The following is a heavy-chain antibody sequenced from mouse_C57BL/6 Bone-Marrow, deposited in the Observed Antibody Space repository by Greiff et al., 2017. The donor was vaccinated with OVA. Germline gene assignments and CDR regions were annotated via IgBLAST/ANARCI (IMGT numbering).Heavy chain of an antibody. Sequence: EVKLMESGEGLVKPGGSLKLSCAASGFTFSSYAMSWVRQTPEKRLEWVAYISSGGDYIYYADTVKGRFTISRDNARNTLYLQMSSLKSEDTAMYYCTRGYGNFEGAMDYWGQGTSVTVSS. J-gene: IGHJ4*01. CDR2: ISSGGDYI. D-gene: IGHD2-1*01. V-gene: IGHV5-9-1*02. CDR3: TRGYGNFEGAMDY. CDR1: GFTFSSYA.